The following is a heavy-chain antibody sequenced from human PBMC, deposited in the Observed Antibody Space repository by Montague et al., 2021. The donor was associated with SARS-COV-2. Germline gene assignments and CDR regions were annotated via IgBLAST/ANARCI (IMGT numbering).Heavy chain of an antibody. Sequence: SETLSLTCTVSGGSLNNYFWSWIRQPPGKGLEWVGYISDSGSTNYNPSLQSRVTISVDTARNQFSLKLLSVTAADTAFYYCARVDGSGPGEYWGQGILVSASP. D-gene: IGHD3-22*01. CDR1: GGSLNNYF. CDR3: ARVDGSGPGEY. CDR2: ISDSGST. J-gene: IGHJ4*02. V-gene: IGHV4-59*08.